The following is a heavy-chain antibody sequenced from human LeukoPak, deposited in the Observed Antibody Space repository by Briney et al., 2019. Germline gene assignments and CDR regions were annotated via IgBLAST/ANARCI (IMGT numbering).Heavy chain of an antibody. Sequence: SETLSLTCAVYGGSFSGYYWSWIRQPPGKGLEWIGEINHSGSTNYNPPLKSRVTISVDTSKNQFSLKLSSVTAADTAVYYCARARRYPGIAVAGKYYFDYWGQGTLVTVSS. CDR2: INHSGST. CDR3: ARARRYPGIAVAGKYYFDY. J-gene: IGHJ4*02. D-gene: IGHD6-19*01. CDR1: GGSFSGYY. V-gene: IGHV4-34*01.